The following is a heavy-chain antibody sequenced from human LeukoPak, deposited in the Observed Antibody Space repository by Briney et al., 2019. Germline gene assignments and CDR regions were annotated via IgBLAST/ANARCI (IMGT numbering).Heavy chain of an antibody. J-gene: IGHJ3*02. Sequence: GGSLRLSCAASGFTVSGNYMNWVRQAPGKGLEWVSVIYSAGNTYYAASVKGRFTVSRDNSKNTMYLQMDRLRVEDTAVYYCARDRCSSGTCSASDAFDIWGLGTMVTVSS. CDR1: GFTVSGNY. CDR2: IYSAGNT. V-gene: IGHV3-53*01. D-gene: IGHD2-15*01. CDR3: ARDRCSSGTCSASDAFDI.